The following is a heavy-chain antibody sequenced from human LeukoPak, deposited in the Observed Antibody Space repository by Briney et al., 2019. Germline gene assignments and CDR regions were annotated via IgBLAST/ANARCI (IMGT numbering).Heavy chain of an antibody. J-gene: IGHJ4*02. V-gene: IGHV3-53*01. Sequence: GGSLRLSCAASGFTVSGNYMSWVRQTPGKGLEWVSVIYTAGSTYNADSVKGRFTISRDKSKNTLYLQMNTLRAEDTAVYFCAGGNTWPGLSYWGQGTLLTVSS. CDR1: GFTVSGNY. D-gene: IGHD6-25*01. CDR3: AGGNTWPGLSY. CDR2: IYTAGST.